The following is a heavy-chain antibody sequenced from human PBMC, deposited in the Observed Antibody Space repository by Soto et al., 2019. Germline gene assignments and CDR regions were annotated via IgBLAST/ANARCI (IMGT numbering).Heavy chain of an antibody. V-gene: IGHV1-18*01. CDR1: GYTFTSYG. CDR3: ARALSIAVAGYYFDY. CDR2: ISAYNGNT. D-gene: IGHD6-19*01. J-gene: IGHJ4*02. Sequence: QVPLVQSGAEVKKPGASVKVSCKASGYTFTSYGISWVRQAPGQGLEWMGWISAYNGNTNYAQKLQGRVTMTTDTSTSTAYMELRSLRSDDTAVYYCARALSIAVAGYYFDYWGQGTLVTVSS.